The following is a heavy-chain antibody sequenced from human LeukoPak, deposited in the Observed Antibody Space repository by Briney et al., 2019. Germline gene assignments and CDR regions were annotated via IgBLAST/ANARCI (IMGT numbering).Heavy chain of an antibody. CDR1: GGSISSSSYY. J-gene: IGHJ5*02. CDR2: IYYSGST. Sequence: PSETLSLTCTVSGGSISSSSYYWGWIRQPPGKGLEWIGSIYYSGSTSYNPSLKSRVTISVDTSKNHFSLKLSSVTAADTAVYYCASQTRITIFGNNLFDPWGQGTLVTVSS. V-gene: IGHV4-39*02. D-gene: IGHD3-3*01. CDR3: ASQTRITIFGNNLFDP.